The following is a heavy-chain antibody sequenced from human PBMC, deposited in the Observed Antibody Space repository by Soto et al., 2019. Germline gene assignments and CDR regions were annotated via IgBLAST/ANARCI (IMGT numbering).Heavy chain of an antibody. CDR2: VSAGGDMT. V-gene: IGHV3-23*01. J-gene: IGHJ6*02. D-gene: IGHD3-10*01. CDR1: GFTFSSYA. CDR3: ARGDRGGSGSPASYYYSGLDV. Sequence: DVQLLESGGHLVQPGGSLRLSCAASGFTFSSYAMSWVRQAPGKGLEWVSSVSAGGDMTYYSDSVKGRFTSSRDHSNNALFLQMNSLRIEDTALYYCARGDRGGSGSPASYYYSGLDVWGQGATVTVS.